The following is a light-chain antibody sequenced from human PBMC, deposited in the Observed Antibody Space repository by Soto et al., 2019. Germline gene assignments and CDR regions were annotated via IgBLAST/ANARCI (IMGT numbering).Light chain of an antibody. J-gene: IGLJ1*01. Sequence: QSALTQPASVSGSPGQSITISCTGTSSDVGGYNYVSWYQQHPGKAPKLMIYDVSNRPSGVSNRFSGSKSGNTASLTISGLQAEDEADYDCSSYTSSSTLWVFGTGTKLTVL. CDR1: SSDVGGYNY. CDR2: DVS. CDR3: SSYTSSSTLWV. V-gene: IGLV2-14*01.